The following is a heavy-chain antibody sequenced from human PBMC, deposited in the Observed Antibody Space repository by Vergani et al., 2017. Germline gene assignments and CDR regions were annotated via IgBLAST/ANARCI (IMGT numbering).Heavy chain of an antibody. CDR1: GGSISSYY. CDR2: IYYSGST. J-gene: IGHJ6*02. D-gene: IGHD3-10*01. Sequence: QVQLQESGPGLVKPSETLSLTCTVSGGSISSYYWSWIRQPPGKGLEWIGYIYYSGSTNYNPSLKSRVTISVDTSKNQFSLKLSSVTAADTAVYYCARDHKLWFVDEGYYYYGMDVWGQGTTVTVSS. CDR3: ARDHKLWFVDEGYYYYGMDV. V-gene: IGHV4-59*01.